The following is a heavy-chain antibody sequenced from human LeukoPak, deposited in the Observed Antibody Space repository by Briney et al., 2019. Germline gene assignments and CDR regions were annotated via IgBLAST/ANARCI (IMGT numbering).Heavy chain of an antibody. CDR3: ASCLGSYLLPSGLAPKPRSTSCYLLDY. CDR1: GYTFTSYG. CDR2: ISAYNGNT. J-gene: IGHJ4*02. D-gene: IGHD2-2*01. Sequence: ASVKVSCKASGYTFTSYGISWVRQAPGQGLEWMGWISAYNGNTNYAQKLQGRVTMTTDTSTSTAYMELRSLRSDDTAVYYCASCLGSYLLPSGLAPKPRSTSCYLLDYWGQGTLVTVSS. V-gene: IGHV1-18*01.